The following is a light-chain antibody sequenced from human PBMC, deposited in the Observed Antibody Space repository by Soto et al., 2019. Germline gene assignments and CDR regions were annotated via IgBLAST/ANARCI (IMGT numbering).Light chain of an antibody. J-gene: IGKJ1*01. CDR1: QSISTY. Sequence: DIQMTQSPSSLSASAGDRVTITCRSSQSISTYLNWFQQKPGKAPKLLIYAASYLETGVPSRFSGSGSGTDFTLSISSLQPEDFATYYCQQSYSTLWTFGHGTKVEVK. CDR3: QQSYSTLWT. V-gene: IGKV1-39*01. CDR2: AAS.